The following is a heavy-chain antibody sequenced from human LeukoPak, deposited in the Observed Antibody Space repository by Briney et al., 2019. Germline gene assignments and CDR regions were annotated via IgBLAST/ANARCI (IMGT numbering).Heavy chain of an antibody. D-gene: IGHD1-26*01. V-gene: IGHV4-4*09. J-gene: IGHJ5*01. Sequence: SETLSLTCTVSGDSMNGHSWSWIRQPPGKGLEWIGYIFTSGSTSYNETLKDRVTLSVDTSKNQLFLKLTPVTAADTAVYYCAGQSGRYDSWGKGPLAPVS. CDR2: IFTSGST. CDR3: AGQSGRYDS. CDR1: GDSMNGHS.